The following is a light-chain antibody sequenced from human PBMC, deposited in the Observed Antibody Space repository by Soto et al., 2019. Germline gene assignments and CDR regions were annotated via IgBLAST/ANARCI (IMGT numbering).Light chain of an antibody. CDR2: DAS. CDR1: QRVSSRF. CDR3: QQRSNFWT. V-gene: IGKV3-11*01. J-gene: IGKJ1*01. Sequence: VLTQSPDTLSLSPGERATLSCRASQRVSSRFFAWYQQKPGQAPRLLIYDASNRATGIPARFSGSGSGTDFTLTISSLEPEDFAVYYCQQRSNFWTFGQGTKVDIK.